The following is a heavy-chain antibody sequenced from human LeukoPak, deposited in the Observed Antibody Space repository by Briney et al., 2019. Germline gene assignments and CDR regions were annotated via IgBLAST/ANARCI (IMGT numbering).Heavy chain of an antibody. V-gene: IGHV1-2*02. J-gene: IGHJ6*02. Sequence: ASVKVSCKASGYTFTRYYMHWVRQAPGQGLEWMGWINPNSGGTNYAQKFQGRVTMTRDTSISTAYMEPSRLRSDDTAVYYCARVSGIAVAGTYDYYYGMDVWGQGTTVTVSS. CDR1: GYTFTRYY. D-gene: IGHD6-19*01. CDR2: INPNSGGT. CDR3: ARVSGIAVAGTYDYYYGMDV.